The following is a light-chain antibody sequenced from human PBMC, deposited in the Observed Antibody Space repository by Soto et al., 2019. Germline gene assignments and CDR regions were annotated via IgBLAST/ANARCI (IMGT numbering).Light chain of an antibody. V-gene: IGLV2-23*02. Sequence: QSVLTQPASVSGSRGQSITISCTGTSSNVGSYNFVSWYRQYPGKAPDLIIYEVSQRPSTFFNRFSGSKSGNTASLTISGLQSDDEADYYCCSYAGNNALVFGGGTMLTVL. J-gene: IGLJ3*02. CDR3: CSYAGNNALV. CDR2: EVS. CDR1: SSNVGSYNF.